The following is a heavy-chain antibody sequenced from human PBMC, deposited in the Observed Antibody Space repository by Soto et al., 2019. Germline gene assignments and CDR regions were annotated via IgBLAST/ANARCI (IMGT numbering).Heavy chain of an antibody. CDR2: VYYSGGT. D-gene: IGHD6-19*01. V-gene: IGHV4-61*01. J-gene: IGHJ5*02. CDR3: ARDRVQWLGHNWFDP. CDR1: GDSVSSGNYF. Sequence: SETLSLTCTVSGDSVSSGNYFWSWIRQPPGKELEWIGYVYYSGGTNYNPSLKSRVTMSVDTSKNQFSLKLTSVTGADTAVYYCARDRVQWLGHNWFDPWGQGTLVTVS.